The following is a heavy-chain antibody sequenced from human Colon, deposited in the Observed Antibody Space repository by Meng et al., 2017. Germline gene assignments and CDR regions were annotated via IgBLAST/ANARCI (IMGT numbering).Heavy chain of an antibody. D-gene: IGHD3-10*01. CDR1: GDSIRSSNW. Sequence: QVQRQEPGPGLVKPSGTLSLTCAVSGDSIRSSNWWSWVRQPPGRGLEWIGEIYHSGSTNYNPSLKNRVSMTVDKSNNEFSLTLSSVTAADTAFYYCARVIYASGNMAHLDYWGQGTLVTVSS. CDR2: IYHSGST. CDR3: ARVIYASGNMAHLDY. J-gene: IGHJ4*02. V-gene: IGHV4-4*02.